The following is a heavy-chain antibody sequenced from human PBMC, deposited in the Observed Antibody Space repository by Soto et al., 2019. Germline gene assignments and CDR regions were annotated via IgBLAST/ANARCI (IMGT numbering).Heavy chain of an antibody. CDR3: ARDIAAAGNYYYYYGMDV. Sequence: TLSLTCTVSGGSISSGGFYWSWVRQHPGKGLEWIGYIYYSGRNYSNPSTKSRVTISVDTSKKQLSLKLSSVTAADTAVYYCARDIAAAGNYYYYYGMDVWGQGTTVTVSS. CDR2: IYYSGRN. V-gene: IGHV4-31*03. J-gene: IGHJ6*02. CDR1: GGSISSGGFY. D-gene: IGHD6-13*01.